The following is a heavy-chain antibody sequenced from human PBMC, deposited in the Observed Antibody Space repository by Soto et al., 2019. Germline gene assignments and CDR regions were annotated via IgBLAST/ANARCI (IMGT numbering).Heavy chain of an antibody. Sequence: PWETLSLTCAFSVYSISSGYYWGWIRQPPGKGLEWIGSIYHSGSTYYNPSLKSRVTISVDTSKNQFSLKLSSVTAADTAVYYCASRKVGGHTDFEYLGQGTMGSVSS. V-gene: IGHV4-38-2*01. D-gene: IGHD1-26*01. CDR1: VYSISSGYY. CDR2: IYHSGST. J-gene: IGHJ4*02. CDR3: ASRKVGGHTDFEY.